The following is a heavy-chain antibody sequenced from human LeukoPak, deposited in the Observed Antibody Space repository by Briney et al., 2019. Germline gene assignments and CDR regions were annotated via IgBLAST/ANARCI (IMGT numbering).Heavy chain of an antibody. CDR3: AKAPVYYYDSSGYPGYYFDY. D-gene: IGHD3-22*01. CDR1: GFTFSSYA. Sequence: PGGSLRLSCAASGFTFSSYAMSWVRQAPGKGLEWVSAMSGSGGSTYYADSVKGRFTISRDNSKNTLYLQMNSLTAEDTAVYYCAKAPVYYYDSSGYPGYYFDYWGQGTLVTVSS. V-gene: IGHV3-23*01. J-gene: IGHJ4*02. CDR2: MSGSGGST.